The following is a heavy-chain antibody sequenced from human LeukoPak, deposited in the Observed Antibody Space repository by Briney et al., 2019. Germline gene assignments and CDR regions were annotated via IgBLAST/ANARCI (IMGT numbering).Heavy chain of an antibody. CDR3: ARVYGSGSYYDY. J-gene: IGHJ4*02. D-gene: IGHD3-10*01. CDR1: GGSISSYY. CDR2: IYYSGST. V-gene: IGHV4-59*08. Sequence: SETLSLTCTVSGGSISSYYWSWIRQPPGKGLEWIGYIYYSGSTYYNPSLKSRVTISVDTSKNQFSLKLSSVTAADTAVYYCARVYGSGSYYDYWGQGTLVTVSS.